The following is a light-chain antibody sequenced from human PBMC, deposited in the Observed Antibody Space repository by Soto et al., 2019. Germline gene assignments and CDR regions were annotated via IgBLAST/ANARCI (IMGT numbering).Light chain of an antibody. Sequence: QPVLTQSPSASASLGASVKLTCTLSSGHSNYAIAWHQQQSEKGPRYLMKLNSDGSHSKGDGIPDRFSGSSSGAERYLTISRLPSDDEADYYCQTWGSGIVVFGGGTKLTVL. CDR1: SGHSNYA. CDR2: LNSDGSH. CDR3: QTWGSGIVV. V-gene: IGLV4-69*01. J-gene: IGLJ2*01.